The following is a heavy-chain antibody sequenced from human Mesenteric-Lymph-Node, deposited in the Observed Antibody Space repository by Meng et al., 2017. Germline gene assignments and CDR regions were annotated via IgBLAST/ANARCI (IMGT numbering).Heavy chain of an antibody. CDR1: AVSISSGDYS. Sequence: QLQLQESGSGLLKPSQTLSLTCAVSAVSISSGDYSWSWIRQPPGKGLEWIGNIYHSGHTYYNPSLKSRVTMSVDKSRNQFSLKLTSVTAADTAVFFCASARYSSGWGENYFDHWGQGALVTISS. CDR2: IYHSGHT. J-gene: IGHJ4*02. D-gene: IGHD6-19*01. V-gene: IGHV4-30-2*01. CDR3: ASARYSSGWGENYFDH.